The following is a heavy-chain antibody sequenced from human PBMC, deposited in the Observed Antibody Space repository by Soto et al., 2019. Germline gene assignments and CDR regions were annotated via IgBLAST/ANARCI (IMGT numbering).Heavy chain of an antibody. CDR3: ARDVSSSYSYYYYGMDV. CDR2: ISAYNGNT. CDR1: GYTFTIYV. Sequence: GASEKVSCTASGYTFTIYVISLLLQAPVQGLEWMGWISAYNGNTNYAQKLQGRVTMTTDTSTSTAYMELRSLRSDDTAVYYCARDVSSSYSYYYYGMDVWGQGTTVTVS. V-gene: IGHV1-18*04. J-gene: IGHJ6*02. D-gene: IGHD6-6*01.